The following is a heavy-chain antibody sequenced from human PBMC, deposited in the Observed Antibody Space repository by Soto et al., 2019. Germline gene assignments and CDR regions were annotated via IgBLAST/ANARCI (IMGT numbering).Heavy chain of an antibody. V-gene: IGHV1-2*04. Sequence: QEQLVQSGAEVKKPGASVKASCKASGYTFTAYYMHWLRQAPGQGLEWMGWINTLSRDTKFAQKFQGWVTMTRDTSINTVYMEVTKLTYDDTAVYYCARGTGPSWFDPWGQGTLVTVSS. CDR2: INTLSRDT. D-gene: IGHD1-7*01. CDR1: GYTFTAYY. J-gene: IGHJ5*02. CDR3: ARGTGPSWFDP.